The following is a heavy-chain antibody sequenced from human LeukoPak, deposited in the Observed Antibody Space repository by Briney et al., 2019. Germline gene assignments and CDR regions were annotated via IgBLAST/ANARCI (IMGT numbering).Heavy chain of an antibody. D-gene: IGHD3-16*02. CDR2: INSDGSAT. CDR3: ARGTAGYHSSYFDY. CDR1: GFTFGSPW. Sequence: EGSLRLSCAASGFTFGSPWMHWVRQAPGKGLVWVSRINSDGSATAYADSVKGRFTISRDNAENTLYLQMNSLRAEDTAVYYCARGTAGYHSSYFDYWGQGTLVTVSS. V-gene: IGHV3-74*01. J-gene: IGHJ4*02.